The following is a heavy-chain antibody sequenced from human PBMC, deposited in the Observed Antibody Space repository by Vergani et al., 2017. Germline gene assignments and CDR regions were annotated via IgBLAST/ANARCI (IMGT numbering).Heavy chain of an antibody. CDR2: IIPIFGTA. D-gene: IGHD6-19*01. V-gene: IGHV1-69*12. CDR3: ARAHSIAVAGYYFDY. CDR1: GCTFSSYA. Sequence: QVQLVQSGAEVKKPGSSVKVSCKASGCTFSSYAISWVRQAPGQGLEWRGGIIPIFGTANYAQKFQGRVTITADESTSTAYMELSSLRSEDTAVYYCARAHSIAVAGYYFDYWGQGTLVTVSS. J-gene: IGHJ4*02.